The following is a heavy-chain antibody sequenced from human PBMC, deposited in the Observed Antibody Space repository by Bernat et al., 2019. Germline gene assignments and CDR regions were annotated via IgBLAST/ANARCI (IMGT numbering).Heavy chain of an antibody. V-gene: IGHV3-48*02. Sequence: EVQLVESGGGLVQPGGSLRLSCAASGFTFSSYSMNWVRQAPGKGLEWVSYISSSSSTIYYADSVKGRFTISRDNAKNSLYLQMNSLRDEETAVYYCAREDDYIWGSYRYYYFDYWGQGTLVTVSS. D-gene: IGHD3-16*02. CDR3: AREDDYIWGSYRYYYFDY. CDR1: GFTFSSYS. CDR2: ISSSSSTI. J-gene: IGHJ4*02.